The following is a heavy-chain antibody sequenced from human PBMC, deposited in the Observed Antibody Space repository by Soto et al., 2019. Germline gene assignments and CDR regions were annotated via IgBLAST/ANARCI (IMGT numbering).Heavy chain of an antibody. D-gene: IGHD3-3*01. CDR3: ARGGLRFLEWAI. CDR2: IKHSGST. J-gene: IGHJ4*02. Sequence: QVQLQLWGAGLLKPSKTLSLTCAVYGGSFSGYYWSWIRQPPGKGLEWIGEIKHSGSTNYNPSLKSRVTISVDTSKNHFSLKVSSVTAADTAVYYCARGGLRFLEWAIWGQGTLVTVSS. CDR1: GGSFSGYY. V-gene: IGHV4-34*01.